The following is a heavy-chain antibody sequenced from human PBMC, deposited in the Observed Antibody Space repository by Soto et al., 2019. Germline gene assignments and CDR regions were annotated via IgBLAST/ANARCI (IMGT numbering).Heavy chain of an antibody. D-gene: IGHD3-22*01. CDR2: IYHSGST. CDR3: ARDSGYYDGSGYRGGWFDP. CDR1: GGSISSGGYS. J-gene: IGHJ5*02. V-gene: IGHV4-30-2*01. Sequence: SETLSLTCAVSGGSISSGGYSWSWIRQPPGKGLEWIGYIYHSGSTYYNPSLKSRVTIPVDRSKNQFSLKLSSVTAADTAVYYCARDSGYYDGSGYRGGWFDPWGQGTLVTVSS.